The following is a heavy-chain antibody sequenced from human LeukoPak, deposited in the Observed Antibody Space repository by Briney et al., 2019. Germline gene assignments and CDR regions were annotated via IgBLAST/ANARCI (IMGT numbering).Heavy chain of an antibody. J-gene: IGHJ4*02. CDR3: ARAPYCGRDCYYFDY. CDR1: GYTFTSYY. CDR2: INPSGGST. Sequence: ASVKVSCKASGYTFTSYYMHWVRQAPGQGLEWMGIINPSGGSTSYAQKFQGRVTMTRDTSTSTVYMELSSLRSENTAVYYCARAPYCGRDCYYFDYWGQGTLVTVSS. V-gene: IGHV1-46*03. D-gene: IGHD2-21*01.